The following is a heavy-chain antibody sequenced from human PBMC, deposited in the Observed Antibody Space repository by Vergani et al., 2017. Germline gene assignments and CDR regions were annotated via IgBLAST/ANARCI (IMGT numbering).Heavy chain of an antibody. V-gene: IGHV1-69*01. CDR2: IIPIFGTA. CDR3: ARAPTSIAAAGTNYYYYYYMDV. CDR1: GGTFSSYA. D-gene: IGHD6-13*01. J-gene: IGHJ6*03. Sequence: QVQLVQSGAEVKKPGSSVKVSCKASGGTFSSYAISWVRQAPGQGLEWMGGIIPIFGTANYAQKFQGRVTITAHESTSTAYMELSSLRSEDTAVYYCARAPTSIAAAGTNYYYYYYMDVWGKGTTVTVSS.